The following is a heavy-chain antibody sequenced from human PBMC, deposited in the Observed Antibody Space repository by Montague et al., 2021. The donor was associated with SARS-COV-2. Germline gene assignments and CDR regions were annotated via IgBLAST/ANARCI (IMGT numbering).Heavy chain of an antibody. V-gene: IGHV4-39*01. D-gene: IGHD3-10*01. CDR1: GCSISSSTYY. CDR3: ARLGLLWFGELWN. J-gene: IGHJ4*02. CDR2: IYYSGST. Sequence: SETLSLTCTVSGCSISSSTYYWGWIRQPPGKGLEWIGSIYYSGSTYYNPSLKSRVTISVDTSKNQFSLKLSSVTAADTAVYYCARLGLLWFGELWNWGQGTLVTVSS.